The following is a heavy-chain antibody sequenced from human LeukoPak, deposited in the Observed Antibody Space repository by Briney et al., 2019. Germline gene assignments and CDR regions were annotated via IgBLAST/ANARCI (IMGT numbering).Heavy chain of an antibody. CDR1: GFTFSSYG. V-gene: IGHV3-30*02. J-gene: IGHJ4*02. D-gene: IGHD1-26*01. CDR3: AKEGKWEPRGPYFDY. CDR2: IRYDGSNK. Sequence: PGGSLRLSCAASGFTFSSYGMHWVRQAPGKGLEWVAFIRYDGSNKYYADSVKGRFTISRDNSKNTLYLQMNSLRAEDTAVYYCAKEGKWEPRGPYFDYWGQGTLVTVSS.